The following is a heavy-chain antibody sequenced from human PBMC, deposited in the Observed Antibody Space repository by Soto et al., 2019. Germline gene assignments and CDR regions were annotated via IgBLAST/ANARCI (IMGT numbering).Heavy chain of an antibody. V-gene: IGHV3-23*01. Sequence: EVQLLESGGVLVQPGGSLRLSCAASGFTFSNYAMSWVRQAPGKGLEWVSIISGSGGTTYHADSVKDRFTISRDNSKNTLFMQMNSLRAEDTAVYYCAKGVAVGFHFDSSTDRVFDPWGQGTLVTVSS. CDR2: ISGSGGTT. J-gene: IGHJ5*02. CDR1: GFTFSNYA. CDR3: AKGVAVGFHFDSSTDRVFDP. D-gene: IGHD3-9*01.